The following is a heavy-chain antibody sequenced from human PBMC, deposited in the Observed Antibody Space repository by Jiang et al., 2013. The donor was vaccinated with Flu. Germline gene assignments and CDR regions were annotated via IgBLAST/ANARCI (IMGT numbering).Heavy chain of an antibody. CDR2: IWYDGYTK. J-gene: IGHJ3*02. D-gene: IGHD1-1*01. Sequence: WVAVIWYDGYTKYYADSVKGRFTISRDNSKNTVYLEMNSLRVEDTAVYYCARDVGDSRSAPERCLLIIWGQGTGVTVSS. V-gene: IGHV3-33*01. CDR3: ARDVGDSRSAPERCLLII.